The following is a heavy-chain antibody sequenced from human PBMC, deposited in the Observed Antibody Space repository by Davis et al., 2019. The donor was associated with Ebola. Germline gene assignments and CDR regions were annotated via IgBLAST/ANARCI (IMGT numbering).Heavy chain of an antibody. J-gene: IGHJ3*02. CDR2: ITRTSRYM. Sequence: GGSLRLSCAASGFSFSRYVMNWVRQAPGRGLEWVSSITRTSRYMYYADSVKGRFTVSRDNAKNSLFLQVNSLRAEDTAVYYCARDSGGGYCTSGRCYDAFDIWGQGTLVTVSS. D-gene: IGHD2-8*01. CDR1: GFSFSRYV. CDR3: ARDSGGGYCTSGRCYDAFDI. V-gene: IGHV3-21*01.